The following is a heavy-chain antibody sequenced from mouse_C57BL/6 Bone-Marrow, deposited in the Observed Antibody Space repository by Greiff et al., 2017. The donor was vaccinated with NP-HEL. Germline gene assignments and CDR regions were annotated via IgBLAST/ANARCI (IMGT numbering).Heavy chain of an antibody. V-gene: IGHV5-6*02. CDR2: ISSGGSYT. CDR1: GFTFSSYG. Sequence: EVKVEESGGDLVKPGGSLKLSCAASGFTFSSYGMSWVRQTPDKRLAWVATISSGGSYTYYPDRVKGRFTISRDNAKNTLYLQMSSLKAEDTAMYYCASPYDYDVAWFAYWGQGTLVTVSA. CDR3: ASPYDYDVAWFAY. J-gene: IGHJ3*01. D-gene: IGHD2-4*01.